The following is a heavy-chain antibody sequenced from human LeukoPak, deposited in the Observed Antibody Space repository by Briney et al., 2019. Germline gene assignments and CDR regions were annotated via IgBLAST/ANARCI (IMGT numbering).Heavy chain of an antibody. CDR2: IFYNGNT. CDR3: ARAPRDRGYCGATSCFEYMDV. J-gene: IGHJ6*03. Sequence: SETLSLTCTVSGASFSSYYWSWLRQPPGKGLEWIAYIFYNGNTKYNPSPKSRVTISVDTSKTQFSLKVTSVTAADTAVYYCARAPRDRGYCGATSCFEYMDVWGRGTTVTISS. CDR1: GASFSSYY. D-gene: IGHD2-2*01. V-gene: IGHV4-59*01.